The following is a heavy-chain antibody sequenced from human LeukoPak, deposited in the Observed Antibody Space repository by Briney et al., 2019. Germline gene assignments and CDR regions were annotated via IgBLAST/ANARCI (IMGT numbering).Heavy chain of an antibody. Sequence: GGSLRLSCAASGFTFSSYGMHWVRQAPGKGLEWVAIMSYDGSNKYYADSVKGRITISRDNSKNTLDLRLSSLRVEDTGVYYCAKAPQSGWSHYYFDSWGQGTLVTVSS. V-gene: IGHV3-30*18. CDR2: MSYDGSNK. CDR3: AKAPQSGWSHYYFDS. J-gene: IGHJ4*02. CDR1: GFTFSSYG. D-gene: IGHD6-19*01.